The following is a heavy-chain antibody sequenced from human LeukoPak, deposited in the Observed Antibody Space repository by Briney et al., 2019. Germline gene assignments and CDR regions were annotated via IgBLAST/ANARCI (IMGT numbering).Heavy chain of an antibody. Sequence: SQTLSLTCAISGDSVSSNSAAWNWIRQSPSRGLEWLGRAYYRSKWHSYYAPSVKSRITINPDTSKNQFSLQLKSVTPEDTAVYYCARMVGLVSDYWGQGTLVTVSS. D-gene: IGHD3-10*01. J-gene: IGHJ4*02. CDR2: AYYRSKWHS. CDR3: ARMVGLVSDY. CDR1: GDSVSSNSAA. V-gene: IGHV6-1*01.